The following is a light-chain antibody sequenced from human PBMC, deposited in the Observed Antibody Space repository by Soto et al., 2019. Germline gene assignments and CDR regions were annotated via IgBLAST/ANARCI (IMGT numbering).Light chain of an antibody. Sequence: LTQPSSVSGSPGQSVTISCTGTRSDVGGYNLVSWYQHHPRKAPKLVIYEVSERPSGVSYRFSGSKSGNTASLTISGLQAGDEADYYCYSYAGSVDHYVFGTGTKV. J-gene: IGLJ1*01. CDR3: YSYAGSVDHYV. V-gene: IGLV2-23*02. CDR2: EVS. CDR1: RSDVGGYNL.